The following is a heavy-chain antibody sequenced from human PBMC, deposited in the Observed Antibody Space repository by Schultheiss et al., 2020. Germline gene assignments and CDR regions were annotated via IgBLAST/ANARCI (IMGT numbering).Heavy chain of an antibody. Sequence: GESLKISCKASGYTFTSYGISWVRQAPGQGLEWMGWISAYNGNTNYAQKLQGRVTMTTDTSTSTAYMELRSLRSDDTAVYYCEKGVLLWFGELLYFDYWGQGTMVTVSS. V-gene: IGHV1-18*01. CDR1: GYTFTSYG. D-gene: IGHD3-10*01. J-gene: IGHJ4*02. CDR3: EKGVLLWFGELLYFDY. CDR2: ISAYNGNT.